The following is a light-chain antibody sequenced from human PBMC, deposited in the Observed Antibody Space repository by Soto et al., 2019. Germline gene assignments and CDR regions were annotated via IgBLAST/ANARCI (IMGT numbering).Light chain of an antibody. J-gene: IGKJ2*01. CDR1: QSVSNN. CDR3: HQYNSWPPGT. V-gene: IGKV3-15*01. Sequence: EIVLTQSPGTLSLSPGERATLSCRPSQSVSNNYLAWYQQKPGQAPRLLISDASTRATGIPARFSGSGSGTEFTLTISSLQSEDFALYYCHQYNSWPPGTFGQGTKVDI. CDR2: DAS.